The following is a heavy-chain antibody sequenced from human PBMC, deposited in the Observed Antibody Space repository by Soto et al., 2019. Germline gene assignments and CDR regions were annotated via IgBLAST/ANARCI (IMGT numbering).Heavy chain of an antibody. D-gene: IGHD2-2*02. V-gene: IGHV1-69*06. CDR2: IIPIFGTA. J-gene: IGHJ6*02. Sequence: ASVKVSCKASGGTFSSYAISWVRQAPGQGLEWMGGIIPIFGTANYAQKFQGRVTVTADKSTSTAYMELSSLRSEDTAVYYCARVTKFIVVVPAAIVGDYYYYGMDVWGQGTTVTVSS. CDR3: ARVTKFIVVVPAAIVGDYYYYGMDV. CDR1: GGTFSSYA.